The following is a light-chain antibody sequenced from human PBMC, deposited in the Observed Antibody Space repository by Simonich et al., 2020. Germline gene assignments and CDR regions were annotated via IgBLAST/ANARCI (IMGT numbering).Light chain of an antibody. CDR3: QQYYSTPFT. Sequence: DIVMTQSPDSLAVSLGERATINCKSSQSVLYSSNNKNYLAWYQQKPGQPPKLLLYWAGTRESGVPDRFSGSGSGTDFTLTISSLQAEDVAVYYCQQYYSTPFTFGPGTKVDIK. V-gene: IGKV4-1*01. CDR1: QSVLYSSNNKNY. J-gene: IGKJ3*01. CDR2: WAG.